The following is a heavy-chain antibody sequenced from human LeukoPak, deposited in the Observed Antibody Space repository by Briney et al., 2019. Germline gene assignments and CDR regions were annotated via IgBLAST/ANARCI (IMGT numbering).Heavy chain of an antibody. D-gene: IGHD3-22*01. V-gene: IGHV3-7*01. CDR2: IKQDGSEK. Sequence: GGSLRLSCAASGFTFSSYWMSWVRQAPGKGLEWVANIKQDGSEKYYVDSVKGRFTISRDNAKNSLYLQMNSLRAEDTAVYYCARGSTYYDSSGLCADYWGQGTLVTVSS. J-gene: IGHJ4*02. CDR1: GFTFSSYW. CDR3: ARGSTYYDSSGLCADY.